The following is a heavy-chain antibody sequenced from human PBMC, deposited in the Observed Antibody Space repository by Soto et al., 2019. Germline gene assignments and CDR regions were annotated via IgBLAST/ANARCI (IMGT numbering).Heavy chain of an antibody. J-gene: IGHJ5*02. D-gene: IGHD2-2*01. Sequence: QVQRVQSGAEVKKPGASVKVSCKASGYTFTSYGISWVRQAPGQGLEWMRWISAYNGNTNYAQKLQGRVTMTTDTSTSTAYMELRSLRSDDTAVYYCARDGIGIVVVPAAQWWFDPWGQGTLVTVSS. CDR3: ARDGIGIVVVPAAQWWFDP. V-gene: IGHV1-18*04. CDR1: GYTFTSYG. CDR2: ISAYNGNT.